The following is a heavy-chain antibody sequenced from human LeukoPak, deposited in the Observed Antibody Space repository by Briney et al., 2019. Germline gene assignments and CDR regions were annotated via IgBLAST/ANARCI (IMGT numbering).Heavy chain of an antibody. J-gene: IGHJ6*03. CDR2: ISSSSSYI. Sequence: GGSLRLSCAASGFTFSSYSMNWVRQAPGKGLEWVSSISSSSSYIYYADSVKGRFTISRDNAKNSLYLQINSLRAEDTAVYYCATEYYYDSSGYYYDYYYMDVWGKGTTVTVSS. CDR3: ATEYYYDSSGYYYDYYYMDV. CDR1: GFTFSSYS. D-gene: IGHD3-22*01. V-gene: IGHV3-21*01.